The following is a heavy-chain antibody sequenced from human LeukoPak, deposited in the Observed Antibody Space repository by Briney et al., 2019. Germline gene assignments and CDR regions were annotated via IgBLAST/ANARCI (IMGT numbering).Heavy chain of an antibody. CDR3: ARDRAFYATDV. D-gene: IGHD2/OR15-2a*01. Sequence: SETLSLTCTVSGGSISSYYWSWIRQPPGKGLEWIGYIYYSGSTNYNPSLKSRVTISVDTSKNQFSLRLRSVTAADTAVYFCARDRAFYATDVWGQGTTVIVSS. V-gene: IGHV4-59*01. CDR2: IYYSGST. CDR1: GGSISSYY. J-gene: IGHJ6*02.